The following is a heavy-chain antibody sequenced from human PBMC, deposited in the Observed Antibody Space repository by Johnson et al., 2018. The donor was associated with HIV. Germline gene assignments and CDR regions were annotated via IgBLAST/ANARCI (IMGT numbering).Heavy chain of an antibody. D-gene: IGHD5-24*01. CDR3: AKVREMATNRRAFDI. CDR2: ISGNGFST. CDR1: EFTFSGYA. Sequence: VHLVESGGGLVQPGDPLRLSCAASEFTFSGYAMSWVRQAPGKGLEWVSGISGNGFSTYYADSVKGRFTISRDNAKNILYLQMKSLRAEDTALYYCAKVREMATNRRAFDIWGQGTMVIVSS. J-gene: IGHJ3*02. V-gene: IGHV3-23*04.